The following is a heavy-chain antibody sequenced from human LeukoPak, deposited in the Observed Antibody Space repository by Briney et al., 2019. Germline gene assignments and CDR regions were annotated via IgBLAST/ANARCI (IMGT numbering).Heavy chain of an antibody. Sequence: SETLSLTCTVSGGSISSYYWSWIRQPPGKGLEWIGYIYYSGSTNYNPSLKSRVTISVDTSKNQFSLKLSSVTAADTAVYYCARVAGTGYYYGMDVWGQGTTVTVSS. D-gene: IGHD6-19*01. CDR1: GGSISSYY. CDR3: ARVAGTGYYYGMDV. CDR2: IYYSGST. J-gene: IGHJ6*02. V-gene: IGHV4-59*08.